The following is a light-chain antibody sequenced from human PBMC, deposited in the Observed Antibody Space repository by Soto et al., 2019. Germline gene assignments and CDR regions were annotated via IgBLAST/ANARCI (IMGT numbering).Light chain of an antibody. V-gene: IGKV3-20*01. CDR1: QSHXSSY. CDR2: GSS. J-gene: IGKJ1*01. CDR3: QQYDSSTRP. Sequence: DIVWTQSPGTGSLSPGERTTLCRRASQSHXSSYFALYQQKTGQAPRILXYGSSSRATGIPDRFSGSGSGTDFTLTIRSLQSEDFAVYYCQQYDSSTRPFGQGTKVDIK.